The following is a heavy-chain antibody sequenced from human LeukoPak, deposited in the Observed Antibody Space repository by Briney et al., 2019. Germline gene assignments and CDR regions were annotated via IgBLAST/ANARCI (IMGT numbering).Heavy chain of an antibody. Sequence: SQTLSLTCAISGDSFSSNSAAWNWIRQSPSRGLEWLGRTYYRSKWYNDYAVSVKSRITINPDTSKNQFSLQLNSVTPEDTAVYYCARDHHYYDSSGYYRGYCYYGMDVWGQGTTVTVSS. CDR3: ARDHHYYDSSGYYRGYCYYGMDV. CDR2: TYYRSKWYN. J-gene: IGHJ6*02. CDR1: GDSFSSNSAA. D-gene: IGHD3-22*01. V-gene: IGHV6-1*01.